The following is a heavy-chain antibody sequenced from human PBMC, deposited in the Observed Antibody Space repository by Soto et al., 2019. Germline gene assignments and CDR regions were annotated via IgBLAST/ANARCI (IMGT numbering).Heavy chain of an antibody. CDR1: GFTFSSYG. V-gene: IGHV3-30*18. Sequence: GGSLRLSCAASGFTFSSYGMHWVRQAPGKGLEWVAVISYDGSNKYYADSVKGRFTISRDNSKNTLYLQMNSLRAEDTAVYYCAKDSNYYDSSGYYYPRATYYYYGMDVWGQGTTVTVSS. CDR2: ISYDGSNK. D-gene: IGHD3-22*01. J-gene: IGHJ6*02. CDR3: AKDSNYYDSSGYYYPRATYYYYGMDV.